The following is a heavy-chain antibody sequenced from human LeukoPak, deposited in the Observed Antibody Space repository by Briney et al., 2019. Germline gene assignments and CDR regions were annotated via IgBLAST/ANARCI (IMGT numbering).Heavy chain of an antibody. CDR3: ARVPTSYYGSGSSARFYYYYIDV. V-gene: IGHV4-39*01. J-gene: IGHJ6*03. CDR2: FYYGDST. CDR1: GGSVNTKLYC. D-gene: IGHD3-10*01. Sequence: PSETLSLTCTVSGGSVNTKLYCWGWVRQPPGKGLEWIGNFYYGDSTYYNPSLESRATISEDASQNQFFLKLNSVTAADTALYYCARVPTSYYGSGSSARFYYYYIDVWGRGTSVTVSS.